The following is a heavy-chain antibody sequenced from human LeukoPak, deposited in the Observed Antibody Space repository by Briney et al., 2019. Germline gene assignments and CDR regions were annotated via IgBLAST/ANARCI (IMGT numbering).Heavy chain of an antibody. V-gene: IGHV3-30*18. CDR1: GFTFSSYG. J-gene: IGHJ4*02. Sequence: GGSLRLSCAASGFTFSSYGMHWVRQAPGKGLEWVAVISYDGSNKYYADSVKGRFTISRDNSKNTLYLQMNSLRAEDTAVYYCAKGRGSGYDFDYWGQGTLVTVSS. CDR2: ISYDGSNK. D-gene: IGHD5-12*01. CDR3: AKGRGSGYDFDY.